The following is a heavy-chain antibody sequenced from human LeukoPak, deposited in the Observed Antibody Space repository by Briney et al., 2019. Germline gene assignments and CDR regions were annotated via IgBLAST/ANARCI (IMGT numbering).Heavy chain of an antibody. CDR1: GGSISSYY. CDR3: AREWRKYGDWWGETKSYFDY. Sequence: PSETLSLTCTVSGGSISSYYWSWIRQPAGKRLEWIGRIYTSGSTNYNPSLKGRVTISVDTSKNQFSLKLSSVTAADTAVYYCAREWRKYGDWWGETKSYFDYWGQGTLVTVSS. CDR2: IYTSGST. D-gene: IGHD4-17*01. J-gene: IGHJ4*02. V-gene: IGHV4-4*07.